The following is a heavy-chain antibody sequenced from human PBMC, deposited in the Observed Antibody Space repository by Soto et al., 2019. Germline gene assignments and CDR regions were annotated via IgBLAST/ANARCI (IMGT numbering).Heavy chain of an antibody. D-gene: IGHD1-26*01. CDR1: GYTFTSYG. CDR2: ISAYNGNT. CDR3: ARDLYSGSYYAPGAQGY. J-gene: IGHJ4*02. V-gene: IGHV1-18*01. Sequence: QVQLVQSGAEVKKPGASVKVSCKASGYTFTSYGISWVRQAPGQGLEWMGWISAYNGNTNYAQKLQGRVTMTTDTSTSTAYIELRSLRSDDTAVYDCARDLYSGSYYAPGAQGYWGQGTLVTVSS.